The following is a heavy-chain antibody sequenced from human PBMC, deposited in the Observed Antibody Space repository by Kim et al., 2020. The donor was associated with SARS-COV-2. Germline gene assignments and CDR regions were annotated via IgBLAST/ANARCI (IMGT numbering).Heavy chain of an antibody. CDR3: ARRNSGMANAGMDV. J-gene: IGHJ6*02. V-gene: IGHV5-10-1*01. D-gene: IGHD2-8*01. Sequence: GESLKISCKGSGYNFANYWINWVRQVPGKGLEWMGRIDPSDSYANYSPSFEGHVVISADKSISSVSLQWSSLKASDTAMYFCARRNSGMANAGMDVWGQGTTVTVSS. CDR1: GYNFANYW. CDR2: IDPSDSYA.